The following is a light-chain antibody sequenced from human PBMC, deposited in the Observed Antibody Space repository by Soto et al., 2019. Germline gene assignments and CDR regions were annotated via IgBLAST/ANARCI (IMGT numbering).Light chain of an antibody. CDR2: AAS. CDR1: QSVSSSY. Sequence: EIVLTQSPATLSLSPGERATLSCRASQSVSSSYLAWYQQKPGQAPRLLIYAASSRATGIPDRFRGSGSGTDFTLTISRLEPEDFAVYYCQQYGSSPLTFGGGTKVEIK. CDR3: QQYGSSPLT. V-gene: IGKV3-20*01. J-gene: IGKJ4*01.